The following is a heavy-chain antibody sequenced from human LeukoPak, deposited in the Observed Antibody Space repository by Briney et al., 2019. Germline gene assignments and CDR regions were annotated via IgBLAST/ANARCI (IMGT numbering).Heavy chain of an antibody. D-gene: IGHD1-14*01. CDR3: ARGSFLTTDY. Sequence: NPSETLSLTCTVSGGSISSYYWSWIRQPPGKGLEWIGYIYYSGSTNYNPSLKSRVTISVDTSKNQFSLKLSSVTAADTAVYYCARGSFLTTDYWGQGTLVTVSS. V-gene: IGHV4-59*01. J-gene: IGHJ4*02. CDR1: GGSISSYY. CDR2: IYYSGST.